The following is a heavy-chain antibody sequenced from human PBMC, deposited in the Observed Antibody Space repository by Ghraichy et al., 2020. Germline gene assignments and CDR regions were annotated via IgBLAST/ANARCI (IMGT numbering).Heavy chain of an antibody. Sequence: SETLSLTCTVSGDSLSSGSYYWSWIRQPPGKGLEWIGYISYSGTTNYNPSLKTRVTISVDTSNNQFSLKLRSVTAADTAVYFCARVEHYGGNPADAFDMWGQGTLVIVSS. V-gene: IGHV4-61*01. CDR2: ISYSGTT. CDR1: GDSLSSGSYY. CDR3: ARVEHYGGNPADAFDM. D-gene: IGHD4-23*01. J-gene: IGHJ3*02.